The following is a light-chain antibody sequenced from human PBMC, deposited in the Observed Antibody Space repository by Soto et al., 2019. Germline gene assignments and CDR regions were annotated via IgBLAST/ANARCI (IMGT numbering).Light chain of an antibody. Sequence: EIVLTQSPGTLSLSPGESATLSCRASQRVDDSHLAWYQLRPGQXHRLLIYGASTRATGIPDRFSGSGSGTDLSLTIRGLKPEDFEVYYCQQYRMSPNTFGQGTRREI. J-gene: IGKJ5*01. CDR3: QQYRMSPNT. CDR1: QRVDDSH. V-gene: IGKV3-20*01. CDR2: GAS.